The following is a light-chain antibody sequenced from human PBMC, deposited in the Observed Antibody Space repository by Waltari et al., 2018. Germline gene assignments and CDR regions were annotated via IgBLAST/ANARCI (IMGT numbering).Light chain of an antibody. V-gene: IGKV4-1*01. J-gene: IGKJ1*01. CDR2: WAS. CDR1: QNVLYSANNKNS. CDR3: QQYYTTPKT. Sequence: DIVMTQSPDSLAVSPGERPTRSSKSSQNVLYSANNKNSLAWYQQKPGQPPKLLIYWASTRESGVPDRFSGSGSGTDFTLTISSLQAEDVAVYYCQQYYTTPKTFGQGTKVEIK.